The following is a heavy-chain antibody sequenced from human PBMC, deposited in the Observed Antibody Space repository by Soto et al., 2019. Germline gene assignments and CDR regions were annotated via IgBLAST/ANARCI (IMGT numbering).Heavy chain of an antibody. CDR2: IYHSGST. CDR1: VGSISSGGYY. Sequence: SESVSLTCAVSVGSISSGGYYWSWIRQHPGKGLEWIGYIYHSGSTYYNPSLKSRVSISVDTSKNQFSLKLSSVTAADTAVYYCARSVFPWGQGTLVTVSS. J-gene: IGHJ5*02. V-gene: IGHV4-31*11. CDR3: ARSVFP.